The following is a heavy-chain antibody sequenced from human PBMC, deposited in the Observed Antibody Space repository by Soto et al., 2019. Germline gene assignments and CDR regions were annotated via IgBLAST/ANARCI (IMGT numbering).Heavy chain of an antibody. D-gene: IGHD2-15*01. V-gene: IGHV3-11*06. CDR2: ISPGSRYP. J-gene: IGHJ5*02. CDR3: VRGGGGGLFDP. CDR1: GFTFDDSY. Sequence: GGSLRLSCAGSGFTFDDSYMSWIRQAPGKGLEWLSYISPGSRYPAYADSVKGRFTISRDNAKRSLYLQMMSLTAEDTAIYYCVRGGGGGLFDPWGQGTMVTVSS.